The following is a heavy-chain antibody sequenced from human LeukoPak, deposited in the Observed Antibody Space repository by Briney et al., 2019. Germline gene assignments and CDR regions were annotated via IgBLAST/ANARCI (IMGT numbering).Heavy chain of an antibody. V-gene: IGHV3-30*02. Sequence: GGSLRLSCAGSGFTFSSYGMHWVRQAPGKGLEWVALIRYDGSTKYYADSVKGRFTISRDNSKNTLNLQMNSVRDEDTAVYYCAELGITMIGGVWGKGTTVTISS. CDR2: IRYDGSTK. CDR1: GFTFSSYG. CDR3: AELGITMIGGV. J-gene: IGHJ6*04. D-gene: IGHD3-10*02.